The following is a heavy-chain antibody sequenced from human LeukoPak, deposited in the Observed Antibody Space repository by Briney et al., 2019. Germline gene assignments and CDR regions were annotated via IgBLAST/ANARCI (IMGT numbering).Heavy chain of an antibody. Sequence: GGSLTLSCAASGLTFSSYGMHWVRQAPGKGLEWVALIWYDGSNKYYGDSVKGRFTISRDNSKNTLYLQMNSLRGEDTAIYYCARDLAARHFDYWGQGTLVTVSS. CDR1: GLTFSSYG. CDR3: ARDLAARHFDY. CDR2: IWYDGSNK. D-gene: IGHD6-6*01. J-gene: IGHJ4*02. V-gene: IGHV3-33*01.